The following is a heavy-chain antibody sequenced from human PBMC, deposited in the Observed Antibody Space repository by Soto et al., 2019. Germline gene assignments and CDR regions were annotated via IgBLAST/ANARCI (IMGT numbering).Heavy chain of an antibody. Sequence: ASVKVSCKASGGTFSSYAISWVRQAPGQGLEWMGGIIPIFGTANYAQKFQGRVTITADESTSTAYMELSSLRSEDTAVYYCARDEVLSGPGRYWYFDLWGRGTLVTVSS. CDR2: IIPIFGTA. J-gene: IGHJ2*01. V-gene: IGHV1-69*13. CDR1: GGTFSSYA. CDR3: ARDEVLSGPGRYWYFDL.